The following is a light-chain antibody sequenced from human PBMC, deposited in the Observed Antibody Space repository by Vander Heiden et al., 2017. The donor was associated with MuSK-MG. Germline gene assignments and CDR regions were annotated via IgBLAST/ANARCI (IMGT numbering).Light chain of an antibody. CDR3: RRDDHFVRT. Sequence: AIQMTQSPSSLSASVGDRVTITCRASQDIRNDLGWYQQKPGKAPKLLIYSASNLQRGVPSRFSGRGSGTDFTLTISSLQPEDFATYYCRRDDHFVRTFGGGTKVEIK. J-gene: IGKJ4*01. CDR2: SAS. CDR1: QDIRND. V-gene: IGKV1-6*01.